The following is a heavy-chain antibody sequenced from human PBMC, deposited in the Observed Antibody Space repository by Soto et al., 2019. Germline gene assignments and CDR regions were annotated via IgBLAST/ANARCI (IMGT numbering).Heavy chain of an antibody. Sequence: EVQVLESGGDLVQPGRSLRLSCTVSGFSFDDYAMHWVRQAPGKGLEWVSGMGWNGDIIDYADSVKGRFTISRDNVKNSLYLQMSSLRIEDTALYFCAKEAAAYSSGWHALDVWGQGTTVTVSS. CDR2: MGWNGDII. J-gene: IGHJ6*02. CDR1: GFSFDDYA. CDR3: AKEAAAYSSGWHALDV. V-gene: IGHV3-9*01. D-gene: IGHD6-19*01.